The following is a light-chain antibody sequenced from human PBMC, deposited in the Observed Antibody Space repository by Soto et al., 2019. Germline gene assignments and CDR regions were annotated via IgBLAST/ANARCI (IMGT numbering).Light chain of an antibody. Sequence: EIVMTQSTATLSVSPGGRATLSCRASESISDTLAWYQQKPCQAPRLLIYDASNRATGIPARFSGSGSGTDFTLTISSLEPEDFAVYYCHQYNKWPPITFGQGTKVDIK. CDR3: HQYNKWPPIT. V-gene: IGKV3D-15*01. CDR1: ESISDT. J-gene: IGKJ1*01. CDR2: DAS.